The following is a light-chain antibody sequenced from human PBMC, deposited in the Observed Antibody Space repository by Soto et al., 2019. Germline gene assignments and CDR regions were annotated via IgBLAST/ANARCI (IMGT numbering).Light chain of an antibody. CDR2: QIS. V-gene: IGKV2-24*01. CDR1: QSLVHSDGKTY. Sequence: DIVLTQTPLSSPVTLGQPASISCRSSQSLVHSDGKTYLSWLQQRPGQPPRLLIYQISNRFSGVPDRFSGSGAGTQFTLTISRVEAEDVGIYYCMQSAQFPRTFGHGTKVEIK. J-gene: IGKJ1*01. CDR3: MQSAQFPRT.